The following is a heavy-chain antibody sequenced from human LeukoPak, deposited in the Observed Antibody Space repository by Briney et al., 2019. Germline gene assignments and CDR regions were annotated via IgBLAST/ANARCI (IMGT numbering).Heavy chain of an antibody. CDR3: ARDSKTDWYFDL. CDR2: ISGSGAST. V-gene: IGHV3-23*01. D-gene: IGHD2-21*02. J-gene: IGHJ2*01. CDR1: GFTFSTNA. Sequence: GGSLRLSCLTSGFTFSTNAMSWVRQAPGKGLEWISGISGSGASTYYADSVTGRFTISRDNSRNTLYLQMNSLRGDDTAVYYCARDSKTDWYFDLWGRGTLVTVSS.